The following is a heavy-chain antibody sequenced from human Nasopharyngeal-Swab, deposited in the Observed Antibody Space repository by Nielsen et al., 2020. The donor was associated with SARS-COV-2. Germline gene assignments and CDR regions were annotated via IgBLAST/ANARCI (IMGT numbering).Heavy chain of an antibody. D-gene: IGHD2-21*01. J-gene: IGHJ3*02. CDR1: GGSISSYY. CDR2: IYYSGST. Sequence: SETLSLTCTVSGGSISSYYWSWIRQPQGKGLEWNGYIYYSGSTNYNPSLKRRVTISVDTSKNQFSRKLSSVTAADTAVYYCARDGSLSLLDAFDIWGQGTMVTVSS. V-gene: IGHV4-59*01. CDR3: ARDGSLSLLDAFDI.